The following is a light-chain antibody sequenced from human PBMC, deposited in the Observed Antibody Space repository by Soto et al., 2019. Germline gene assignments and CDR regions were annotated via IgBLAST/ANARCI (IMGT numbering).Light chain of an antibody. Sequence: DTQMTQSPSTLSASVGGRVTISCRASQSISSLLAWYQQKPGRAPTLLIYKASTLESGVPSRFSGSGSGTEFTLTISSLQPDDFATYYCQQYSSCPLTFGQGTRLEIK. J-gene: IGKJ5*01. CDR2: KAS. V-gene: IGKV1-5*03. CDR1: QSISSL. CDR3: QQYSSCPLT.